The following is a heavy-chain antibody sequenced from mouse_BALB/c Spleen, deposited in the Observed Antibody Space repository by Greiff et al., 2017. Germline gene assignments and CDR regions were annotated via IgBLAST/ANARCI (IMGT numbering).Heavy chain of an antibody. V-gene: IGHV5-6-3*01. Sequence: EVQRVESGGGLVQPGGSLKLSCAASGFTFSSYGMSWVRQTPDKRLELVATINSNGGSTYYPDSVKGRFTISRDNAKNTLYLQMSSLKSEDTAMYYCARDLYRYDRVDAMDYWGQGTSVTVSS. CDR2: INSNGGST. CDR1: GFTFSSYG. D-gene: IGHD2-14*01. J-gene: IGHJ4*01. CDR3: ARDLYRYDRVDAMDY.